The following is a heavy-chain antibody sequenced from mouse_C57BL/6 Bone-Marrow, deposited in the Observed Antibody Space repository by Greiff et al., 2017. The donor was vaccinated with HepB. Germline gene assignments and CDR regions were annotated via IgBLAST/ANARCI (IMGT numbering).Heavy chain of an antibody. V-gene: IGHV5-12*01. CDR1: GFTFSDYY. CDR2: ISNGGGST. D-gene: IGHD1-1*01. CDR3: ARPNYYGSSYYFDY. Sequence: EVKLVESGGGLVQPGGSLKLSCAASGFTFSDYYMYWVRQTPEKRLEWVAYISNGGGSTYYPDTVKGRFTISRDNAKNTLYLQMSRLKSEDTAMYYCARPNYYGSSYYFDYWGQGTTLTVSS. J-gene: IGHJ2*01.